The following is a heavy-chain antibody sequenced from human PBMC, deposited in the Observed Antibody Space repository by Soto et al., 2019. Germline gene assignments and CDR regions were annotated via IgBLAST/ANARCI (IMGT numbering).Heavy chain of an antibody. V-gene: IGHV1-69*02. CDR3: ARNDPQAATPPHYYYYYMDV. Sequence: QVQLVQSGAEVKKPGSSVKVSCKASGGTFSSYTISWVRQAPGQGLEWMGRIIPILGIANYAQKFQVRVKNTADKSTITAYIELSSLRSEDTAVYYCARNDPQAATPPHYYYYYMDVWGKGTTVTVSS. D-gene: IGHD2-15*01. CDR1: GGTFSSYT. J-gene: IGHJ6*03. CDR2: IIPILGIA.